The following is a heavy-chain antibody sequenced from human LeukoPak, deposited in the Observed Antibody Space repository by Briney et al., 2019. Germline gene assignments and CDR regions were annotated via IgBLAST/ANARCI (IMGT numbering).Heavy chain of an antibody. CDR2: ISGRGFSM. D-gene: IGHD3-10*01. CDR3: AREPGSGSTNDY. Sequence: GGSLRLSCAASGFSFNESYMTWVRQAPGKGLEWVAYISGRGFSMYYADSVKGRFTISRDNARNSLFLNMSSLRADDTAVYYCAREPGSGSTNDYWGQGTLVTVSS. V-gene: IGHV3-11*01. CDR1: GFSFNESY. J-gene: IGHJ4*02.